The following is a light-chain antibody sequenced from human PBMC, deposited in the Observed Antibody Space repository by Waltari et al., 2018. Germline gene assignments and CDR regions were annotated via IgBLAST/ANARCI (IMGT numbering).Light chain of an antibody. J-gene: IGKJ3*01. CDR2: GAS. CDR1: QSVNSTF. V-gene: IGKV3-20*01. Sequence: EIVLTQSPVTLSLSPGERATRSCRASQSVNSTFLAWYQQTSGQAPRLLMYGASSRATGIPDRFSGSGSGADFTLTISRLEPEDFAVYYCLQYGSSPRTFGPGTKVDIK. CDR3: LQYGSSPRT.